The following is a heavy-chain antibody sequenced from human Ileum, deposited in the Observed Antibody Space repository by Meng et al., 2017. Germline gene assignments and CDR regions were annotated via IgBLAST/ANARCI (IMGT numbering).Heavy chain of an antibody. V-gene: IGHV3-7*01. CDR1: GFTFVNYW. J-gene: IGHJ4*02. CDR3: ARDNFRKADY. Sequence: GESLKISCMSSGFTFVNYWMTWVRQAPGKGLEWVANINADGSQKNYVHSVKGRFTISRDNAKNSLYLQMDSLRAEDTAVYYCARDNFRKADYWGQGTLVTVSS. CDR2: INADGSQK.